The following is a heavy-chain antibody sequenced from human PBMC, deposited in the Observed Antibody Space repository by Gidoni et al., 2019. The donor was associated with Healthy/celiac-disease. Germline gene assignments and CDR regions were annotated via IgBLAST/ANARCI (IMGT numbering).Heavy chain of an antibody. Sequence: EVQLLESGGGLVQPGGSLRLSCASSGFTFSSNAMSWVRQAPGKGLGWVSAISGSGGSTYYADSVKGRFTISRDNSKNTLYLQMNSLRAEDTAVYYCAKPRDGYTTYFDYWGQGTLVTVSS. J-gene: IGHJ4*02. CDR2: ISGSGGST. CDR1: GFTFSSNA. D-gene: IGHD5-12*01. CDR3: AKPRDGYTTYFDY. V-gene: IGHV3-23*01.